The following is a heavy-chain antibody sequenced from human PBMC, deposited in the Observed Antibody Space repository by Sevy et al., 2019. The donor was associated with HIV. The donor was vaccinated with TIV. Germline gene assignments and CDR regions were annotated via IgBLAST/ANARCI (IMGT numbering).Heavy chain of an antibody. Sequence: VGSLRLSCAASGFSFSWYWMSLVRQTPEKWLEWMANIKQDGSEKNYVDSVKGRFIISRDNAKNSLYLQMNSLRAEDTAVYYCARVRTYSTDDYWGQGTLVTVSS. D-gene: IGHD6-13*01. CDR3: ARVRTYSTDDY. J-gene: IGHJ4*02. V-gene: IGHV3-7*01. CDR2: IKQDGSEK. CDR1: GFSFSWYW.